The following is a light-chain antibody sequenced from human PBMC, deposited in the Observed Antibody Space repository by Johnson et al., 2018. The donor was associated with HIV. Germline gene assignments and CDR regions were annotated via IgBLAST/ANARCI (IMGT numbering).Light chain of an antibody. J-gene: IGLJ1*01. CDR1: SSNIGRNY. Sequence: QSVLTQPPSVSAAPGREVTISCSGSSSNIGRNYVSWYQQLPGTAPKLLLYENNKRPSGIPDRFYGSKSGTSATLGITGLQTGDDADYYCGTWDSSLSAGVFGTGTTVSVL. CDR3: GTWDSSLSAGV. V-gene: IGLV1-51*02. CDR2: ENN.